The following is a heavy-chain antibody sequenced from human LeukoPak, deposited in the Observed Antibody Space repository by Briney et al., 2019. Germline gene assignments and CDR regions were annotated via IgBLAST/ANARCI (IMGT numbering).Heavy chain of an antibody. D-gene: IGHD3-9*01. CDR1: GFTFSSYG. Sequence: SGGSLRLSCAASGFTFSSYGMHWVRQAPGKGLEWVAVIWYDGSNKYYADSVKGRFTISRDNSKNTLYLQMNSLRAEDTAVYYCARDLDILTGSSFDYWGQGTLVTVSS. CDR3: ARDLDILTGSSFDY. J-gene: IGHJ4*02. CDR2: IWYDGSNK. V-gene: IGHV3-33*01.